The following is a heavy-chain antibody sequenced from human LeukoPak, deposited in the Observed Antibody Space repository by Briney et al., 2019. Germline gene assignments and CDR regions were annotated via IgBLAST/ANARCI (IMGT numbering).Heavy chain of an antibody. CDR1: GYTFIGYG. CDR2: ISTLNGNT. Sequence: ALVKVSCKASGYTFIGYGISWVRQAPGQGLEWMGWISTLNGNTNYAQMFQGRVTMTTDTSTSTAYMELRSLRSDDTAVYYCGRALGGEAYWGQGTLVTVTS. CDR3: GRALGGEAY. V-gene: IGHV1-18*01. D-gene: IGHD3-16*01. J-gene: IGHJ4*02.